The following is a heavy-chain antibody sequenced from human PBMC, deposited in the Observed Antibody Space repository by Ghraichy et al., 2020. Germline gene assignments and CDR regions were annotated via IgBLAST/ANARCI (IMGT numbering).Heavy chain of an antibody. Sequence: SETLSLTCTVSGASISSSSYYWGWIRQPPGEGLEWIGSIYYSGSTYYNSSLKSRVTISVDTSKNQFSLKLSSVTAADTAVYYCARDYGDYIQSYYYGMDVWGQGTTVSVSS. D-gene: IGHD4-17*01. CDR2: IYYSGST. CDR1: GASISSSSYY. V-gene: IGHV4-39*07. J-gene: IGHJ6*02. CDR3: ARDYGDYIQSYYYGMDV.